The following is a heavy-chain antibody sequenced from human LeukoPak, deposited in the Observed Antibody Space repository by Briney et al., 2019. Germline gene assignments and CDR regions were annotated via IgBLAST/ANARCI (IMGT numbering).Heavy chain of an antibody. CDR1: GFTFSSYD. Sequence: GGSLRLSCAASGFTFSSYDMHWVRQAPGKGLEWVTLISYDGGNKYYGDSVKGRFTISRDNSKNTLYLQMTSLRVEDTAFYYCATNSRRPHQYYMDVWGKGTTVTVSS. CDR3: ATNSRRPHQYYMDV. D-gene: IGHD1-14*01. J-gene: IGHJ6*03. V-gene: IGHV3-30*03. CDR2: ISYDGGNK.